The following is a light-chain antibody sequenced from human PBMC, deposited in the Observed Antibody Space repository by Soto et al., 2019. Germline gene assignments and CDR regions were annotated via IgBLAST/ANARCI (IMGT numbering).Light chain of an antibody. CDR3: QQRSNWPYT. CDR2: DAS. Sequence: EIVLTQSPATLSLSPGERATLSCRASQSVSSYLAWYPQKPGQAPMLLIYDASNRATAIPARFSGTGSGTDFTLTISSLEPEDFAVYYYQQRSNWPYTFGGGNKVEIK. V-gene: IGKV3-11*01. J-gene: IGKJ4*01. CDR1: QSVSSY.